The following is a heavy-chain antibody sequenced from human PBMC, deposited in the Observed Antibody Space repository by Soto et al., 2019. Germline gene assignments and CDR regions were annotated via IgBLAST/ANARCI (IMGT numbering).Heavy chain of an antibody. V-gene: IGHV3-11*06. CDR3: ARTNMYTSSWFLDY. Sequence: GGSLRLPCAASGFTFSDYSMSWIRQAPGKGLQWVSYISSSSVYTNYADSVKGRFTISRDNAKNSLFLQMNSLRAEDTAIYYCARTNMYTSSWFLDYWGQGTLVTVSS. CDR2: ISSSSVYT. D-gene: IGHD6-13*01. J-gene: IGHJ4*02. CDR1: GFTFSDYS.